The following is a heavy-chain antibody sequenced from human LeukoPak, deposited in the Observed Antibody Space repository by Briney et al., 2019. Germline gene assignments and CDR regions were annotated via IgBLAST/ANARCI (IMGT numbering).Heavy chain of an antibody. D-gene: IGHD3-22*01. CDR3: ARDWENYYDR. Sequence: GGSLRLSCAASGFTFSNYAMSWVRQAPGRGLEWVSAIRPGGDMTYYVESVKGRFSISRDNSKNTVYLQMNSLRAEDTAVYYCARDWENYYDRWGQGTLVTVSS. J-gene: IGHJ4*02. V-gene: IGHV3-23*01. CDR1: GFTFSNYA. CDR2: IRPGGDMT.